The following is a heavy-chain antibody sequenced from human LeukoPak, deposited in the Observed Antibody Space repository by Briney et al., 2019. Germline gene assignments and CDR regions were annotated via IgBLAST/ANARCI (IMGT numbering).Heavy chain of an antibody. V-gene: IGHV1-2*02. CDR1: GYTFTSYG. CDR2: INPNSGGT. Sequence: ASVKVSCKASGYTFTSYGISWVRQAPGQGLEWMGWINPNSGGTNYAQKFQGRVTMTRDTSISTAYMELSRLRSDDTAVYYCARGLILPERWGQGTLVTVSS. J-gene: IGHJ4*02. CDR3: ARGLILPER. D-gene: IGHD2/OR15-2a*01.